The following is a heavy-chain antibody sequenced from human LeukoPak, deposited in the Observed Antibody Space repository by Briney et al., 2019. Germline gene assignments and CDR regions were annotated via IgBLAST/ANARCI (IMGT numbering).Heavy chain of an antibody. CDR3: ARDESLWDIRH. V-gene: IGHV3-74*01. D-gene: IGHD3-16*01. Sequence: GGSLRLSCVASGFTFSSFWMHWVRQAPGKGLVWVSRINDNGRTTTYADSVKGRFTIFRDNAKNSVYLQMNGLRAEDTAVYYCARDESLWDIRHWGQGTLVTVSS. J-gene: IGHJ4*02. CDR2: INDNGRTT. CDR1: GFTFSSFW.